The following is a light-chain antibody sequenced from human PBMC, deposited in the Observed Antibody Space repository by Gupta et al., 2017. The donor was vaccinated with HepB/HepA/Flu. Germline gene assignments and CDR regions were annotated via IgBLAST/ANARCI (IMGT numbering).Light chain of an antibody. CDR3: QQYGNLPLT. CDR1: QDIGIS. J-gene: IGKJ4*01. Sequence: DIQMTQSPSSLSASLGDRVTITCQASQDIGISLNWYQQKPGTAPKLLIYDTSKLEIGVPSRFGGSGSGTDFSLTISSLQPEEIATYYCQQYGNLPLTFGGGTKFEI. CDR2: DTS. V-gene: IGKV1-33*01.